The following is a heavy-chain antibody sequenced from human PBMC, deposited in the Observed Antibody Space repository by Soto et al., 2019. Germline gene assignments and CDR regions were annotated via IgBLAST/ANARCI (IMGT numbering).Heavy chain of an antibody. J-gene: IGHJ5*02. Sequence: QVQLQESGPGLVKPSQTLSLTCTVSGGSISTGGYYWSWIRQHPGKGLEWIGYIYNRATTYYNPALKSRVTIAVDTSKNQCPLKLSSVTVADTAVDSCARDPAPWGQGALVTVSS. CDR1: GGSISTGGYY. CDR3: ARDPAP. CDR2: IYNRATT. V-gene: IGHV4-31*03.